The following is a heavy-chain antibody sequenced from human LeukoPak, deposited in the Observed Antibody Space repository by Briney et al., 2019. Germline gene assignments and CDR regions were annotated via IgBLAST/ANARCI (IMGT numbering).Heavy chain of an antibody. CDR3: ARADCTTGVCYTGDAFDI. D-gene: IGHD2-8*01. Sequence: GESLKISCKGSGYSFTSYWIGWVRQMPGKGLEWMGIIYPGDSDTRYSPSFQGQVTISADKSISTAYLQWSSLKASDTAMYYCARADCTTGVCYTGDAFDIWGQGTMVTVSS. V-gene: IGHV5-51*01. J-gene: IGHJ3*02. CDR1: GYSFTSYW. CDR2: IYPGDSDT.